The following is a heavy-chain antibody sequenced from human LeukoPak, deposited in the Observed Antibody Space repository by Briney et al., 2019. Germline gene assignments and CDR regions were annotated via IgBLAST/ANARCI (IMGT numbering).Heavy chain of an antibody. CDR3: AISLGTQSRGAFDY. Sequence: GESLKISCKASGYTFTSYGISWVRQAPGQGLEWMGWISAYNGNTNYAQKLQGRVTMTTDTSTSTAYMELRSLRSDDTAVYYCAISLGTQSRGAFDYWGQGTLVTVSS. CDR1: GYTFTSYG. CDR2: ISAYNGNT. J-gene: IGHJ4*02. D-gene: IGHD7-27*01. V-gene: IGHV1-18*01.